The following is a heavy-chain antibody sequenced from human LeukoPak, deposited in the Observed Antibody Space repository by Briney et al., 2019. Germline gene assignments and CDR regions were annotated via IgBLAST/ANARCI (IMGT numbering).Heavy chain of an antibody. CDR1: GYTFTGYY. J-gene: IGHJ3*02. CDR3: ASQDYALKAFDI. D-gene: IGHD4-17*01. V-gene: IGHV1-2*02. CDR2: INPNSGGT. Sequence: ASVKVSCKASGYTFTGYYMHWVRQAPGQGLEWVGWINPNSGGTNYAQKSQGRVTMTRDTSISTAYMELSRLRSDDTAVYYCASQDYALKAFDIWGQGTMVTVSS.